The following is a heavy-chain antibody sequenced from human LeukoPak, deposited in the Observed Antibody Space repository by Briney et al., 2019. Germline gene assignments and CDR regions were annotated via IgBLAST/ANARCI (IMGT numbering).Heavy chain of an antibody. CDR3: AGTYYYDISGWN. D-gene: IGHD3-22*01. CDR2: IIPICGTA. CDR1: GFTFSSYA. Sequence: SVKVSCKASGFTFSSYAMNWVRQAPGQGLEWMGGIIPICGTANYAQKFKGRFTISTDNSTSTVYMELSSLRSEDTAVYYCAGTYYYDISGWNRGHGILVSV. J-gene: IGHJ1*01. V-gene: IGHV1-69*05.